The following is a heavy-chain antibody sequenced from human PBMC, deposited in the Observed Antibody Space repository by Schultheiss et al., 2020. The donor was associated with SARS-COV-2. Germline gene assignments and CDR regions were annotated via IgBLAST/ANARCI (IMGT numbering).Heavy chain of an antibody. CDR3: ARAPDIVVVPAAAGIDY. CDR1: GGSISSYY. CDR2: IYTSGST. V-gene: IGHV4-4*07. Sequence: SQTLSLTCTVSGGSISSYYWSWIRQPAGKGLEWIGRIYTSGSTNYNPSLKSRVTMSVDTSKNQFSLKLSSVTAADTAVYYCARAPDIVVVPAAAGIDYWGQGTLVTVSS. D-gene: IGHD2-2*01. J-gene: IGHJ4*02.